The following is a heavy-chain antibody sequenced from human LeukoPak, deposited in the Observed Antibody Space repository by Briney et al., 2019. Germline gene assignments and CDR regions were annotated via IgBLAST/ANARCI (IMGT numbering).Heavy chain of an antibody. V-gene: IGHV4-39*01. Sequence: SETLSLTCTVSGDSISSSNSYWGWIRQPPGKGLEWIGSIYYSGNTYYNASLKSRVSISVDTSKNQFSLRLTSVTAADTAVYYCARQTGSGLFILPGGQGTLVTVSS. J-gene: IGHJ4*02. D-gene: IGHD3/OR15-3a*01. CDR3: ARQTGSGLFILP. CDR2: IYYSGNT. CDR1: GDSISSSNSY.